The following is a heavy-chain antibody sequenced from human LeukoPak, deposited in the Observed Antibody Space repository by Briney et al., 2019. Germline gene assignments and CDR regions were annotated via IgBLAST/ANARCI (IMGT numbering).Heavy chain of an antibody. J-gene: IGHJ5*02. CDR1: GFTFSTSP. Sequence: PGGSLRLSCAASGFTFSTSPMTWVRQAPGKGLEWVSSISTTVTNTYYADSVKGRFTISRDNSNNTVYLQMNSLTAEDTALYYCTKRAEFGGFDPWGQGTLVTVSS. V-gene: IGHV3-23*01. CDR3: TKRAEFGGFDP. D-gene: IGHD3-10*01. CDR2: ISTTVTNT.